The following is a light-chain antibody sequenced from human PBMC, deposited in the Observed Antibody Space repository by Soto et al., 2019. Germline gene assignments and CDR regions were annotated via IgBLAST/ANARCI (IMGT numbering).Light chain of an antibody. CDR2: RAS. CDR3: QQSYSTPPT. J-gene: IGKJ5*01. V-gene: IGKV1-39*01. CDR1: QSVSSH. Sequence: DIHLTQAASALSASVGHRVPITCRSSQSVSSHLNWYQQKPGKAPKVLMYRASSLQSGVPSRFSGSGSGTDFTLTISSLQPEDFASYYCQQSYSTPPTLGQGTRLEIK.